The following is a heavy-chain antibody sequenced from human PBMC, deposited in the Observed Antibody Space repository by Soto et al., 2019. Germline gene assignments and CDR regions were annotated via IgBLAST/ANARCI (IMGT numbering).Heavy chain of an antibody. J-gene: IGHJ6*02. D-gene: IGHD2-21*02. CDR1: GVSIRSYY. CDR3: ARDLWGYCGTDCYPLDV. V-gene: IGHV4-59*01. CDR2: MYNTGST. Sequence: PSETLSLTCTVSGVSIRSYYWSWIRQPTGKGLEWIGYMYNTGSTVYNPSLKSRVTISVDTSKNQFYLKVNSVTAADTAVYYCARDLWGYCGTDCYPLDVWGQGTTVTVSS.